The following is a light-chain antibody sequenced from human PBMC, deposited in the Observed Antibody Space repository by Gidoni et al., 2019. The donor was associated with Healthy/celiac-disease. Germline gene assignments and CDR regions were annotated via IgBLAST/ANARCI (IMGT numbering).Light chain of an antibody. CDR2: KDS. V-gene: IGLV3-25*03. Sequence: SYELTQPPSVSVSPAQTARITCSGDALPKQYAYWYQQKPGQAPVLVIYKDSERPSGIPERFSGSSSGTTVTLTISGVQAEDEADYYCQSADSSGTPSCVFGGGTKLTVL. CDR1: ALPKQY. CDR3: QSADSSGTPSCV. J-gene: IGLJ3*02.